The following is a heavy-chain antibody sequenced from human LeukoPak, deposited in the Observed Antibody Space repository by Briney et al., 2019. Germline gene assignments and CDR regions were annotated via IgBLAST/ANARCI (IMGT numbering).Heavy chain of an antibody. CDR2: INSISTYI. J-gene: IGHJ3*01. CDR1: GFTFSSSS. Sequence: PGGSLRLSCVASGFTFSSSSMNWVRQAPGKGLEWVSSINSISTYIYYADSLRGRFTISRDNADNSLYLQINSLRAEDTAVYYCARDIADTGAIDAFDLWGQGTMVTVSS. CDR3: ARDIADTGAIDAFDL. V-gene: IGHV3-21*01. D-gene: IGHD5-18*01.